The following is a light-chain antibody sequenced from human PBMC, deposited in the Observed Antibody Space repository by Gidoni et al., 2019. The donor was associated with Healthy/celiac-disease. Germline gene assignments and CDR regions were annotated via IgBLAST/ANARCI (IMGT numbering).Light chain of an antibody. CDR3: QQSYSAPVT. CDR2: ATF. Sequence: DIQMTQSPSALSASVGDRVTITCRSSQPIRRYINWYQQKPGEAPRLLIYATFTLQDGVPSRFGGAGSGTDFTLTLAFLQPEDSATYCCQQSYSAPVTFGGGTKVEI. CDR1: QPIRRY. V-gene: IGKV1-39*01. J-gene: IGKJ4*01.